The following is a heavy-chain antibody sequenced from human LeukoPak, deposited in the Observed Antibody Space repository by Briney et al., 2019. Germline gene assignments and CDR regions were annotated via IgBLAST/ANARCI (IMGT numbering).Heavy chain of an antibody. J-gene: IGHJ4*02. D-gene: IGHD2-21*01. V-gene: IGHV3-48*02. Sequence: GGSLRLSCAASGFTVSSNYMSWVRQAPGKRLEWVSYISYSSSAIYYADSVKGRFTISRDTAKNSLYLQMNSLRDEDTAVYYCARDHIYSFDYWGRGTLVTVSS. CDR1: GFTVSSNY. CDR2: ISYSSSAI. CDR3: ARDHIYSFDY.